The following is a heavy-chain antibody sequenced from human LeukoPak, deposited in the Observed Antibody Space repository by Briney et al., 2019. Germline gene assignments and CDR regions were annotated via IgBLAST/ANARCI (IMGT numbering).Heavy chain of an antibody. CDR1: GFTFSNYG. Sequence: GGSLRLSCAASGFTFSNYGMHWVRQAPGKGLEWVAVVSYDGTNKYYVDSVKGRFTISRDNSKNTLYLQMNSLRAEDTAVYYCARGAGYNYPYYFDYWGQGTLVTVSS. CDR2: VSYDGTNK. D-gene: IGHD5-24*01. J-gene: IGHJ4*02. V-gene: IGHV3-30*03. CDR3: ARGAGYNYPYYFDY.